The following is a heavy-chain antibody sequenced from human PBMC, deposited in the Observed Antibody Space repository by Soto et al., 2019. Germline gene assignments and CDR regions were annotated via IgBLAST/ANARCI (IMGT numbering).Heavy chain of an antibody. J-gene: IGHJ6*03. Sequence: SGPTLVNPTQTLTLTCTLSGFSLSTSRVGVGWIRQPPGKALEWLALIYWDDDKRYSPSLKSRLTITKDTSKNQVVLTMTNMDPVDTATYYCAHSISTDYTSYYYYMDVWGKGTTVTVSS. CDR2: IYWDDDK. V-gene: IGHV2-5*02. CDR3: AHSISTDYTSYYYYMDV. D-gene: IGHD4-4*01. CDR1: GFSLSTSRVG.